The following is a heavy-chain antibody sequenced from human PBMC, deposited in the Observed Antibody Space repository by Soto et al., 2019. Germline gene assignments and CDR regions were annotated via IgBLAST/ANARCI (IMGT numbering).Heavy chain of an antibody. J-gene: IGHJ6*02. CDR3: AYLSTNYYYYGMHV. V-gene: IGHV3-53*01. D-gene: IGHD5-12*01. Sequence: ASVKVSCAASGFTVSSNYMSWVRQAPGKGLEWVSVIYSGGSTYYADSVKGRFTISRDNSKNTLYLQMNSLRAEDTAVYYCAYLSTNYYYYGMHVWGQGTTVTVSS. CDR2: IYSGGST. CDR1: GFTVSSNY.